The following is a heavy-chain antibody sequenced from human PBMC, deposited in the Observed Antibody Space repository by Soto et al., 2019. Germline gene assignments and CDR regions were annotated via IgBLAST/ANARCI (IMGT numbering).Heavy chain of an antibody. J-gene: IGHJ5*02. V-gene: IGHV5-51*01. CDR3: TTTFDYNGYFDP. CDR2: IYLSDSDT. Sequence: GESLKISCKTSGYSLTTYWFAWVRQMPGKGLEWMGIIYLSDSDTIYSPSAQGHFTISADKSIKTAYLQWSSLKASDTAIYYCTTTFDYNGYFDPWGQGTQVTVSS. D-gene: IGHD4-4*01. CDR1: GYSLTTYW.